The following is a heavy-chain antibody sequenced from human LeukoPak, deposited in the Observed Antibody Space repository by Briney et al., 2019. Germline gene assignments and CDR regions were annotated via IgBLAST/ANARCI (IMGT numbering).Heavy chain of an antibody. V-gene: IGHV4-31*02. CDR2: IYYTGST. J-gene: IGHJ4*02. Sequence: LRLSCAASGFTFSDHYMDWVRQAPGKGLEWIGYIYYTGSTYYNPSLKSRVTISVDTSKNQFSLKLSSVTAADTAVYYCARGIAAAGTLGYWGQGTLVTVSS. CDR3: ARGIAAAGTLGY. CDR1: GFTFSDHY. D-gene: IGHD6-13*01.